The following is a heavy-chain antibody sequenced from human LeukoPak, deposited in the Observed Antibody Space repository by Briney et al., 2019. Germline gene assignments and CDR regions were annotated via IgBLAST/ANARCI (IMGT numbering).Heavy chain of an antibody. CDR3: ARDRYDFWSGYPPGNWFDP. V-gene: IGHV1-69*01. D-gene: IGHD3-3*01. J-gene: IGHJ5*02. CDR1: GGTFSSYA. CDR2: IIPIFGMT. Sequence: GSSVKVSCKASGGTFSSYAISWVRQAPGQGLEWMGGIIPIFGMTNYAQKFQGRVTVTADESTSTAYMELSSLRSEDTAVYYCARDRYDFWSGYPPGNWFDPWGQGTLVAVSS.